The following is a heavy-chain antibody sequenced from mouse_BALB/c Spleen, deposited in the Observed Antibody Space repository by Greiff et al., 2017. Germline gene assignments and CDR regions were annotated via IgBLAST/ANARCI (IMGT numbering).Heavy chain of an antibody. Sequence: EVMLVESGGGLVQPGGSLKLSCAASGFTFSSYGMSWVRQTPDKRLELVATINSNGGSTYYPDSVKGRFTISRDNAKNTLYLQMSSLKSEDTAMYYCARDGYLYAMDDGGKGTAGTVSS. CDR2: INSNGGST. D-gene: IGHD2-2*01. CDR1: GFTFSSYG. CDR3: ARDGYLYAMDD. J-gene: IGHJ4*01. V-gene: IGHV5-6-3*01.